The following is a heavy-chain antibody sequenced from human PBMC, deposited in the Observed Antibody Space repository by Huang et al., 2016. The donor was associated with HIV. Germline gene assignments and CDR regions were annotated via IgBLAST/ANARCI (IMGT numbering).Heavy chain of an antibody. CDR2: INHSDST. CDR1: GGSFSGYY. CDR3: ARGQGGYYYYYMDV. J-gene: IGHJ6*03. V-gene: IGHV4-34*01. Sequence: QVQLQQWGAGLLRPSETLSLTCAVYGGSFSGYYGTWIRQPPGKGLEWIGEINHSDSTHYNPSLKSRFTISVDTSRNQFSLTLTSVTAADTAVYYCARGQGGYYYYYMDVWGKGTTVTVSS.